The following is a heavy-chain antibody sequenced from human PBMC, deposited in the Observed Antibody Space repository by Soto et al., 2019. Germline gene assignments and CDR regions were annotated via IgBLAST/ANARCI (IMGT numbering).Heavy chain of an antibody. Sequence: QVQLVQSGAEVKKPGSSVKVSCKASGGTFSSYAISWVRQAPGQGLEWMGGIIPIFGTANYAQKFQGRVTITADESTSTAYMEVSSLRSEDTAVYYCARDHKITIFGVVTPQGCMDVWGQGTTVTVS. V-gene: IGHV1-69*01. CDR2: IIPIFGTA. J-gene: IGHJ6*02. CDR1: GGTFSSYA. D-gene: IGHD3-3*01. CDR3: ARDHKITIFGVVTPQGCMDV.